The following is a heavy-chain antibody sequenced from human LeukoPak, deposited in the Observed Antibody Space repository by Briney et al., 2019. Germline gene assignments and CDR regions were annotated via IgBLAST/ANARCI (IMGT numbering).Heavy chain of an antibody. CDR1: GYTFTGYY. CDR2: ISAYNGNT. CDR3: ARGPTVHFDY. Sequence: GASVKVSCRASGYTFTGYYMHWVRQAPGQGLEWMGWISAYNGNTNYAQKLQGRVTMTTDTSTSTAYMELRSLRSDDTAVYYCARGPTVHFDYWGQGTLVTVSS. V-gene: IGHV1-18*04. D-gene: IGHD4-17*01. J-gene: IGHJ4*02.